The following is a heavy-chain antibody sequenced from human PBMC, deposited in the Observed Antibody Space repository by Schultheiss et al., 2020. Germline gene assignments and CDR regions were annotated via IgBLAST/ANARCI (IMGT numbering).Heavy chain of an antibody. CDR2: ISGSGGST. J-gene: IGHJ6*02. CDR3: ARAPYYDFWSGYSSLYYYYYGMDV. Sequence: GGSLRLSCAASGFTFSSYAMSWVRQAPGKGLEWVSAISGSGGSTYYADSVKGRFTISRDNSKNTLYLQMNSLRAEDTAVYYCARAPYYDFWSGYSSLYYYYYGMDVWGQGTTVTVSS. D-gene: IGHD3-3*01. CDR1: GFTFSSYA. V-gene: IGHV3-23*01.